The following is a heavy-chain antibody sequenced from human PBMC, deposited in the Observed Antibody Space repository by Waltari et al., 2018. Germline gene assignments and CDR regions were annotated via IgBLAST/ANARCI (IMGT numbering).Heavy chain of an antibody. Sequence: QVQLQESGPGLVKPSETLSLTCTVSGGSINSLYSRWTRQPPGKGLEWIGYIFYTGSTKYNPSLQSRVTMSVDTSKNQFSLNLSSVTAADTAVYYCARRNQLGNWYFDLWGRGALVTVSS. CDR1: GGSINSLY. J-gene: IGHJ2*01. V-gene: IGHV4-59*08. D-gene: IGHD2-2*01. CDR2: IFYTGST. CDR3: ARRNQLGNWYFDL.